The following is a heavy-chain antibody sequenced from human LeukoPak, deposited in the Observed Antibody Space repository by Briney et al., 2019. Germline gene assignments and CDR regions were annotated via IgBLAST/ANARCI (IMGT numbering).Heavy chain of an antibody. Sequence: GGSLRLSCAASGFIFRTYAMTWVRQAPGKGLEWVSATSGSGDKTYYADSVEGRFTISRDNSKNTVYLQMNRLRIEDTAEYYCAKEGEGYNYGYAYWGQGTLVTVSS. CDR3: AKEGEGYNYGYAY. J-gene: IGHJ4*02. CDR2: TSGSGDKT. V-gene: IGHV3-23*01. D-gene: IGHD5-18*01. CDR1: GFIFRTYA.